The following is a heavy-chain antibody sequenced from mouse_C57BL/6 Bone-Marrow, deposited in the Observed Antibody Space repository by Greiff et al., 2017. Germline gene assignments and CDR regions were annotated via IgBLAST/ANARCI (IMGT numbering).Heavy chain of an antibody. D-gene: IGHD3-1*01. J-gene: IGHJ2*01. CDR2: IHPNSGST. CDR3: ARPRVPYYFDY. V-gene: IGHV1-64*01. Sequence: QVQLQQPGAELVKPGASVKLSCKASGYTFTSYCMHWVKQRPGQGLEWIGMIHPNSGSTNYNEKFKSKATLTVDKSSSTAYMQLSSLTSEDSAVYYCARPRVPYYFDYWGQGTTLTVSS. CDR1: GYTFTSYC.